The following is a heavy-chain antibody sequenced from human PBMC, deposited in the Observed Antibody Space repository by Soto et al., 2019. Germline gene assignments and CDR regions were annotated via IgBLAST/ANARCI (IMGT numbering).Heavy chain of an antibody. D-gene: IGHD1-1*01. Sequence: QVHLVESGGGVVQPGRSLRLSCVASGFTFSTYGMHWVRQAPGKGLEWVAMTWNDGSNKYYADSVKDRFTISRDNSKNKLYLQMNSLRDEDSAVYYCTTELNDMQAFDIWGRGTMVTVSS. CDR2: TWNDGSNK. V-gene: IGHV3-33*01. CDR1: GFTFSTYG. J-gene: IGHJ3*02. CDR3: TTELNDMQAFDI.